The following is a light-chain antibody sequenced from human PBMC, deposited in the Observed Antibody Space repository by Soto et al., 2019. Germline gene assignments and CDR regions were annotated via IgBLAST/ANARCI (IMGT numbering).Light chain of an antibody. CDR1: SSDVGGYSY. CDR3: RAYPSANTHGV. J-gene: IGLJ2*01. Sequence: QSALTQAASVSGSPGQSITISCTGTSSDVGGYSYVSWYQLHPGKAPILIIYDVFSRPSGVSARFSGSKSGNSASLTISGLQANDEADYYCRAYPSANTHGVFGGGTQLTVL. CDR2: DVF. V-gene: IGLV2-14*01.